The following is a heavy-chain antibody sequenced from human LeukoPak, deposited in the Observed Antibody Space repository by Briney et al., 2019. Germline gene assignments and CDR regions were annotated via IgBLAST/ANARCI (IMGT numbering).Heavy chain of an antibody. V-gene: IGHV3-15*01. CDR3: TTDRRSYYDSSGFDY. J-gene: IGHJ4*02. CDR1: GFTFSNAW. CDR2: IKSKTDGCTT. D-gene: IGHD3-22*01. Sequence: TGGSLRLSCAASGFTFSNAWMSWVRQAPGKGLEWVGRIKSKTDGCTTDYAAPVKGRFTISRDDSKNTLYLQMNSLKTEDTAVYYCTTDRRSYYDSSGFDYWGQGTLVTVSS.